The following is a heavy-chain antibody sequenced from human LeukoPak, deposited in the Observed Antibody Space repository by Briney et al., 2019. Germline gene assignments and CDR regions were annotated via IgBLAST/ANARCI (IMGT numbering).Heavy chain of an antibody. CDR2: IYTSGST. J-gene: IGHJ4*02. Sequence: SETLSLTCTVSGGSISSYYWSWLRQPAGKGLEWIGRIYTSGSTNSNPSLKSRVTMSVDTSKNQFSLKLSSVTAADTAVYYCARETWELLLDYWGQGTLVTVSS. CDR3: ARETWELLLDY. V-gene: IGHV4-4*07. D-gene: IGHD1-26*01. CDR1: GGSISSYY.